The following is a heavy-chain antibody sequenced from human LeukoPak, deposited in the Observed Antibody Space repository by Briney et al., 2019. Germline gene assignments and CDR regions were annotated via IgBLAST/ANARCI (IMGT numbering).Heavy chain of an antibody. CDR2: ISYDGSNK. J-gene: IGHJ6*02. CDR3: ATDSSGPEYYYYGMDV. Sequence: GGSLRLSCAASGFTFSSYAMHWVRQAPGKGLEWVAVISYDGSNKYYADSVKGRFTISRGNSKNTLYLQMNSLRAEDTAVYYCATDSSGPEYYYYGMDVWGQGTTVTVSS. D-gene: IGHD3-22*01. CDR1: GFTFSSYA. V-gene: IGHV3-30*04.